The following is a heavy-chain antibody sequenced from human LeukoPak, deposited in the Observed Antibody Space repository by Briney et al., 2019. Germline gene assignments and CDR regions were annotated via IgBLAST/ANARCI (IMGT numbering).Heavy chain of an antibody. J-gene: IGHJ4*02. Sequence: ASVKVSCKASGYTFTGYYMHWVRQAPGQGLERMGWINPNSGGTNYAQKFQGRVTMTRDTSISTAYMELSRLRSDDTAVYYCARGVRIAVARGRYYFDYWGQGTLVTVSS. V-gene: IGHV1-2*02. CDR1: GYTFTGYY. CDR3: ARGVRIAVARGRYYFDY. D-gene: IGHD6-19*01. CDR2: INPNSGGT.